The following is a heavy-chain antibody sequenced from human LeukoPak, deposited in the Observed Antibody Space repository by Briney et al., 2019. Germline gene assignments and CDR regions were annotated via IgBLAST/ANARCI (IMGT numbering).Heavy chain of an antibody. CDR2: IYYSGST. CDR3: ARWGYFDSSGYFVAEY. D-gene: IGHD3-22*01. J-gene: IGHJ4*02. V-gene: IGHV4-59*01. Sequence: SETLSLTCTVCGGSMSPYHWGLIRQPPGKGLEWTGYIYYSGSTDYNPSLKSRVTISLDRSKRQLSLNLRSVTAADTAVYYCARWGYFDSSGYFVAEYRGQGSLVTVSS. CDR1: GGSMSPYH.